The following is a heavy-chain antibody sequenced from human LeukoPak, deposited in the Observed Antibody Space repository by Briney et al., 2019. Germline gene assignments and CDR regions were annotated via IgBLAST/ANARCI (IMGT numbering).Heavy chain of an antibody. CDR3: ARTGRSSAGVVYYYYYYMDV. V-gene: IGHV1-2*02. J-gene: IGHJ6*03. Sequence: ASVKVSCKASGYTFTSYYMHWVRQAPGQGLEWMGWINPNSGGTNYAQKFQGRVTMTRDTSISTAYMELSRLRSDDTAVYYCARTGRSSAGVVYYYYYYMDVWGKGTTVTVS. CDR1: GYTFTSYY. D-gene: IGHD6-13*01. CDR2: INPNSGGT.